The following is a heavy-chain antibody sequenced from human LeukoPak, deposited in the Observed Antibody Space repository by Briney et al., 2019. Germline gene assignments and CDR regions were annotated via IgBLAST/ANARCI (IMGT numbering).Heavy chain of an antibody. V-gene: IGHV4-4*07. CDR1: GGSISSYY. D-gene: IGHD7-27*01. J-gene: IGHJ6*03. CDR3: ARVGMNYYYYYMDV. Sequence: SETLSLTCTVSGGSISSYYWSWIRQPAGKGLEWIGRIYTSGSTNYNPSLKSRVTISVGTSKNQFSLKLSSVTAADTAVYYCARVGMNYYYYYMDVWGKGTTVTVSS. CDR2: IYTSGST.